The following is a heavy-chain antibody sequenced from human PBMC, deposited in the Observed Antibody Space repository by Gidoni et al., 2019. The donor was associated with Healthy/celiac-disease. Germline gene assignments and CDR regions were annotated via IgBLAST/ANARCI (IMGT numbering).Heavy chain of an antibody. Sequence: QVQLLESGGGLVKPGGSLRLSCAASGFTFSDYYMSWIRQAPGKGLEWVSYISSSSSYTNYADSVKGRFTISRDNAKNSLYLQMNSLRAEDTAVYYCARANGGSYYFDYWGQGTLVTVSS. CDR3: ARANGGSYYFDY. J-gene: IGHJ4*02. D-gene: IGHD1-26*01. CDR2: ISSSSSYT. V-gene: IGHV3-11*06. CDR1: GFTFSDYY.